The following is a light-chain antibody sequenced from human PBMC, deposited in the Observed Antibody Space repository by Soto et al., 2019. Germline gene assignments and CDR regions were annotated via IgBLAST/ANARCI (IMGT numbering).Light chain of an antibody. CDR3: QQYGNSPRT. CDR2: GAS. Sequence: EIVLTQSPATLSLSPGERATLSCRASQSVSNNFLAWYRQKPGQAPRLLIYGASTRAAGIPDRFGGSGSGTDFTLTISRLEPEDVAVYYCQQYGNSPRTFGQGTKVDIK. J-gene: IGKJ1*01. V-gene: IGKV3-20*01. CDR1: QSVSNNF.